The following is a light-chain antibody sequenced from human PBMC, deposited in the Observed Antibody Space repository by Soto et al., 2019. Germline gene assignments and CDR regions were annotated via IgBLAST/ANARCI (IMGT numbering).Light chain of an antibody. CDR3: SSYTSASTWV. Sequence: QAVVTQPASVSGSPGQSITISCTGTSSDVGGYDYVSWYQQYPGKAPKLMIYEVNNWPSGVSNRFSGSKSGNTASLTISGLQPEDEADYYCSSYTSASTWVFGGGTQLTVL. V-gene: IGLV2-14*01. CDR2: EVN. J-gene: IGLJ2*01. CDR1: SSDVGGYDY.